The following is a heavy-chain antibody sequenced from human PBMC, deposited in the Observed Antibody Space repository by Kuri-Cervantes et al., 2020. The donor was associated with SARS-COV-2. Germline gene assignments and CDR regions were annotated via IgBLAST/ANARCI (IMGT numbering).Heavy chain of an antibody. Sequence: LSLSCAASGFTFNDYRMGWIRQAPGKGLEWVSYISSSGNNMYYADSVKGRFTISRDNAKNSLYLQMNSLRAEDTAVYYCARGYFHVDYWGQGTLVTVSS. D-gene: IGHD2/OR15-2a*01. CDR1: GFTFNDYR. CDR3: ARGYFHVDY. J-gene: IGHJ4*02. V-gene: IGHV3-11*04. CDR2: ISSSGNNM.